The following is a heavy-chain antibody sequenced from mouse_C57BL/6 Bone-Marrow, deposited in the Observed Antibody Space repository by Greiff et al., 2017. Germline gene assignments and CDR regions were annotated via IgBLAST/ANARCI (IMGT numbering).Heavy chain of an antibody. D-gene: IGHD1-1*01. Sequence: VQLVESGAELARPGASVKLSCKASGYTFTSYGISWVKQRTGQGLEWIGEIYPRSGNTYYNEKFKGKATLTADKSSCTAYMELRSLTSEDSAVYFCASTVVASDWYFDVWGTGTTVTVSS. CDR2: IYPRSGNT. CDR1: GYTFTSYG. V-gene: IGHV1-81*01. CDR3: ASTVVASDWYFDV. J-gene: IGHJ1*03.